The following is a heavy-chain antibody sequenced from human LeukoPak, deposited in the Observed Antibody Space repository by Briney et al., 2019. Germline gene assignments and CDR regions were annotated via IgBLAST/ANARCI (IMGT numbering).Heavy chain of an antibody. Sequence: ASVKVSCKASGYTFTSYGISWVRQAPGQGLEWMGWISAYNGNTNYAQKLQGRVTMTTDTSTSTAYMELRSLRSDDTAVYYCARDPGYCSSTSCEPFDYWGQGTLVTVSS. CDR2: ISAYNGNT. J-gene: IGHJ4*02. V-gene: IGHV1-18*01. CDR3: ARDPGYCSSTSCEPFDY. D-gene: IGHD2-2*01. CDR1: GYTFTSYG.